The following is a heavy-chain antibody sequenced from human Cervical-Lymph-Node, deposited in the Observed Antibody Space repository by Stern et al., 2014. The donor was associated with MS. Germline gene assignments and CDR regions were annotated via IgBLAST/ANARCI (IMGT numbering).Heavy chain of an antibody. CDR3: ASAYSSSHYYFDY. CDR1: GFSFSRYA. Sequence: VQLLESGGGVVQPGRALRLSCAASGFSFSRYAMHWVRPAPGKGLEGGARIWYDGSNPYYADSVTGRFTISRDNFKNTLYLQMNSLRAEDTAVYYCASAYSSSHYYFDYWGQETLVTVSS. D-gene: IGHD6-13*01. J-gene: IGHJ4*02. CDR2: IWYDGSNP. V-gene: IGHV3-33*01.